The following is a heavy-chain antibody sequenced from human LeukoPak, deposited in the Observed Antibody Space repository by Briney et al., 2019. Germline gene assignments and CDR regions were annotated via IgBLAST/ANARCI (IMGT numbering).Heavy chain of an antibody. Sequence: ASVKVSCKASGYTFTSYDFNWVRQATGQRPEWMGWMSPNSGDTGYAQKFQDRVAMTRNTSISTAYMELSSLRSDDTAVYYCARGPPNWGYDYWGPGTLVTVSP. CDR2: MSPNSGDT. D-gene: IGHD7-27*01. J-gene: IGHJ4*02. CDR1: GYTFTSYD. CDR3: ARGPPNWGYDY. V-gene: IGHV1-8*01.